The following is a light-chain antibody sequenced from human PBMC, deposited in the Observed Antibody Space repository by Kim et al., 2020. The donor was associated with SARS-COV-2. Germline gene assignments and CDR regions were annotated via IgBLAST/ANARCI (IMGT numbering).Light chain of an antibody. Sequence: APLSSYPADRATLTGRASQTFGTYIALYQQNPGQAPRLLIYAASPRATGIPARFRGSGSGTDFTLTIGTLEPEDSAVYNCQQRGNFGQGTRLEIK. V-gene: IGKV3-11*01. J-gene: IGKJ5*01. CDR2: AAS. CDR1: QTFGTY. CDR3: QQRGN.